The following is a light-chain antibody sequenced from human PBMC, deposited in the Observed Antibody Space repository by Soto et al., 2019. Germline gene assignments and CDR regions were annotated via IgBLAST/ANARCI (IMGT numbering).Light chain of an antibody. CDR3: PPANSCPLT. Sequence: DIQMTQSTSSLSASVGDRVTITCRTSKGISRWLAWYQQKPGKAPRLVIYAASSWQSGVPSRFSGSGSGTDFTLTISSLQPEDFATYYCPPANSCPLTFGEGTKVEIK. CDR1: KGISRW. J-gene: IGKJ4*01. CDR2: AAS. V-gene: IGKV1-12*01.